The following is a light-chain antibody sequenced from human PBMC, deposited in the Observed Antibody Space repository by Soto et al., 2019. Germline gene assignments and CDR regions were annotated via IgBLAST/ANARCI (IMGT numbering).Light chain of an antibody. Sequence: QSVLTQPRSVSGSPGQSVTTSCTGTSSDVGGYNYVSWYQQHPGKAPKLMIYDVSKRPSGVPDRFSGSKSGNTASLTISGLQAEDEADYYCCSYAGSYTLGVFGTGTKVTVL. V-gene: IGLV2-11*01. CDR3: CSYAGSYTLGV. CDR1: SSDVGGYNY. CDR2: DVS. J-gene: IGLJ1*01.